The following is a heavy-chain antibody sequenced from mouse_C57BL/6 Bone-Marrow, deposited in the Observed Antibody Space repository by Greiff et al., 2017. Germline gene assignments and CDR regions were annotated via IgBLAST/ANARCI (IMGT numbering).Heavy chain of an antibody. CDR3: ARCYGSSKYYYAMDY. CDR2: LYPGDGDT. CDR1: GYAFSSSW. Sequence: VQLQQSGPELVKPGASVKISCKASGYAFSSSWMNWVKQRPGKGLEWIGRLYPGDGDTNYNGKFKGKATLTADKSSSTAYMQLSSLTSEDSAVYFCARCYGSSKYYYAMDYWGQGTSVTVSS. V-gene: IGHV1-82*01. D-gene: IGHD1-1*01. J-gene: IGHJ4*01.